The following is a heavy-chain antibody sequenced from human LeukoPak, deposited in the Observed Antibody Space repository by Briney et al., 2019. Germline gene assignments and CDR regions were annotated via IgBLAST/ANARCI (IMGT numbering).Heavy chain of an antibody. CDR2: MNPDSGNT. CDR3: TRAIRHQLLSDY. J-gene: IGHJ4*02. V-gene: IGHV1-8*02. CDR1: GYTFFNYD. Sequence: GASVKVSCKASGYTFFNYDINWVRQATGQGPEWMGWMNPDSGNTGYAQKFQGRVTMTRDSSITTAYMELISLRFEDTAVYYCTRAIRHQLLSDYWGQGTLVTVS. D-gene: IGHD2-2*01.